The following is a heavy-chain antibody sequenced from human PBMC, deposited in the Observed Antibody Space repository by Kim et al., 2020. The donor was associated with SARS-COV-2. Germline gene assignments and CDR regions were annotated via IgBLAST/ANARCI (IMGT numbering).Heavy chain of an antibody. V-gene: IGHV3-53*04. Sequence: GRFTISRHNSKNTLYLQMNSLRAEATAVYYCARGRFDYYDGSGSQGGMDVWGQGTTVTVSS. D-gene: IGHD3-10*01. J-gene: IGHJ6*02. CDR3: ARGRFDYYDGSGSQGGMDV.